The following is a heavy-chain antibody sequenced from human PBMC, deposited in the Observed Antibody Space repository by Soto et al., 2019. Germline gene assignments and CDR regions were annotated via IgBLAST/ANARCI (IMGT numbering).Heavy chain of an antibody. CDR3: ARDLGGPDY. D-gene: IGHD3-16*01. CDR2: LSSDGFGA. J-gene: IGHJ4*02. V-gene: IGHV3-74*03. Sequence: SLRLSCAASGFSRSPYWMHWVRQVPGRGLEWVARLSSDGFGAAYADSVKGRFFISRDIARNTLSLQMNSLRADDTAVYYCARDLGGPDYWGRGTSVTVS. CDR1: GFSRSPYW.